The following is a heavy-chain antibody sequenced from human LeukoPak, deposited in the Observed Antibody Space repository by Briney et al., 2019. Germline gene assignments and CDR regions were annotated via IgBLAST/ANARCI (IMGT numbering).Heavy chain of an antibody. CDR3: AKSNGYGLIDI. Sequence: KPSETLSLTCTVSGDSISSYHWSWIRQPPGKGLEWIGYISYSGGPNYNPSHKSRVTISVDTSKNQFSLKLTSVTAADTAVYYCAKSNGYGLIDIWGQGTMVTVSS. V-gene: IGHV4-59*01. CDR2: ISYSGGP. J-gene: IGHJ3*02. D-gene: IGHD3-22*01. CDR1: GDSISSYH.